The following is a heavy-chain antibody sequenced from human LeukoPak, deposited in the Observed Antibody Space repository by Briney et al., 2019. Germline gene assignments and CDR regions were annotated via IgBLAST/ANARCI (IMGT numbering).Heavy chain of an antibody. CDR3: ARLFGGVAWYSDY. CDR2: IYYRGST. Sequence: SETLSLTCTVSGGSFSNNYWSWIRQPPGKGLEWIGYIYYRGSTNYNPSLKSRVTISVDTSKNQFSLKLSSVTAAATAVYYCARLFGGVAWYSDYWGQGNLVTVSS. CDR1: GGSFSNNY. J-gene: IGHJ4*02. V-gene: IGHV4-59*01. D-gene: IGHD3-16*01.